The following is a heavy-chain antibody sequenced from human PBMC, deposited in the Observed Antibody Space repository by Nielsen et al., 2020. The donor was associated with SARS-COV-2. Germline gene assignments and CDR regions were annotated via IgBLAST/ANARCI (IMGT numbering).Heavy chain of an antibody. D-gene: IGHD5-12*01. J-gene: IGHJ4*02. V-gene: IGHV3-9*01. CDR1: GFTFDDYA. Sequence: GGSLRLSCAASGFTFDDYAMHWVRQAPGKGLEWVSGISWNSGSIGYADSVKGRFTISRDNAKNSLYLQMNSLRAEDTALYYCAKLPGYSGYETDYWGQGTLVTVSS. CDR3: AKLPGYSGYETDY. CDR2: ISWNSGSI.